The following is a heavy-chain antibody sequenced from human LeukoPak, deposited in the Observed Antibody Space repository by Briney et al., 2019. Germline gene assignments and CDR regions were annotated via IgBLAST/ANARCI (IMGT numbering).Heavy chain of an antibody. CDR3: AMSRYSSSWYGGDY. D-gene: IGHD6-13*01. Sequence: SGTLSLTCAVSGGSISSSNWWSWVRQPPGKGLEWIGEIYHSGSTNYNPSLKSRVTISEDTSKNQFSLKLSSVTAADTAVYYCAMSRYSSSWYGGDYWGQGTLVTVSS. CDR2: IYHSGST. J-gene: IGHJ4*02. V-gene: IGHV4-4*02. CDR1: GGSISSSNW.